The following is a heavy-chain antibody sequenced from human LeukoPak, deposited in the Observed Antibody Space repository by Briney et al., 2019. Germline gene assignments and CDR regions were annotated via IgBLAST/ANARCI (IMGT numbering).Heavy chain of an antibody. V-gene: IGHV1-69*06. CDR1: GGTFSSYA. CDR2: IIPIFGTA. CDR3: ARDLSNPYCSGGSCYSVDNWFDP. Sequence: SVKVSCKASGGTFSSYAISWVRQAPGQGLEWMGGIIPIFGTANYAQKFQGRVTITADKSTRTAYMELSSLRSEDTAVYYCARDLSNPYCSGGSCYSVDNWFDPWGQGTLVTVSS. J-gene: IGHJ5*02. D-gene: IGHD2-15*01.